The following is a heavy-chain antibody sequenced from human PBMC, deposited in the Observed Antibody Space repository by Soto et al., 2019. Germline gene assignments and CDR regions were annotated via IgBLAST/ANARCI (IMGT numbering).Heavy chain of an antibody. CDR1: GFTFSSYS. CDR3: ARDPLGAAYYYYYGMDV. J-gene: IGHJ6*02. V-gene: IGHV3-48*01. CDR2: ISSSSSTI. D-gene: IGHD3-10*01. Sequence: PGGSLRLSCAASGFTFSSYSMNWVRQAPGKGLEWVSYISSSSSTIYYADSVKGRFTISRDNAKNSLYLQMNSLRAEDTAVYYCARDPLGAAYYYYYGMDVWGQGTTVTVSS.